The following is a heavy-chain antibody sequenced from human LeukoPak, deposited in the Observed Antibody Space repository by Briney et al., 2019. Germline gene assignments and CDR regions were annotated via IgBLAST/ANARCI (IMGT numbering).Heavy chain of an antibody. D-gene: IGHD1-26*01. Sequence: PGGSLRLSCAASGFTFSDYYMSWIRQAPGKGLEWISYITSSGSTISYADSVKGRFTISRDNAKNSLYLQMNSLRAEDTAVYYCARARYSGGYYYFDYWGQGTLVTVSS. V-gene: IGHV3-11*01. CDR3: ARARYSGGYYYFDY. J-gene: IGHJ4*02. CDR1: GFTFSDYY. CDR2: ITSSGSTI.